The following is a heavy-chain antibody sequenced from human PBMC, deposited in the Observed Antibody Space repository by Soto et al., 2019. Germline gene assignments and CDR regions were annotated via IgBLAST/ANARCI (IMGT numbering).Heavy chain of an antibody. CDR2: ISYDGNNK. CDR1: GFIFSTYG. V-gene: IGHV3-30*18. Sequence: VQLVESGGGVVQPGRSLRLSCAASGFIFSTYGMHWVRQAPGKGLEWLSVISYDGNNKYYADSVKGRFTISRDNSKNTLWLQMGSLRTEDTAVYYCAKDLLMTTITTVGDWGQGTLVTVSS. J-gene: IGHJ4*02. D-gene: IGHD4-17*01. CDR3: AKDLLMTTITTVGD.